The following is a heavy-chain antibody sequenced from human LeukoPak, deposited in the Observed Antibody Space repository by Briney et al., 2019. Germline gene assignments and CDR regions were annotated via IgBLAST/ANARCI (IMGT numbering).Heavy chain of an antibody. D-gene: IGHD4-23*01. CDR2: MNPNSGNT. CDR3: ARGPNKYDGGNSGSAWFDP. CDR1: GYTFTSYD. Sequence: ASVKVSCKASGYTFTSYDINWVRQATGQGLEWMGWMNPNSGNTGYAQKFQGRVTMTRNTSIGTAYMELSSLRSEDTAVYHCARGPNKYDGGNSGSAWFDPWGQGTLVTVSS. V-gene: IGHV1-8*01. J-gene: IGHJ5*02.